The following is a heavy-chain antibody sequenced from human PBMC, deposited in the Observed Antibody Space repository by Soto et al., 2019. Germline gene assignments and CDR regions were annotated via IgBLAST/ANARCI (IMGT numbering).Heavy chain of an antibody. V-gene: IGHV1-2*04. D-gene: IGHD4-17*01. CDR2: INPNSGGT. CDR1: GYTFTGYY. Sequence: QVQLVQSGAEVKKPGASVKVSCKASGYTFTGYYMHWVRQAPGQGLEWMGWINPNSGGTNYAQKFQGWVTMTRDTSINTAYMELSRLRSDDTAVYYCARSPYGDYVYFQHWGQGTLVTVSS. CDR3: ARSPYGDYVYFQH. J-gene: IGHJ1*01.